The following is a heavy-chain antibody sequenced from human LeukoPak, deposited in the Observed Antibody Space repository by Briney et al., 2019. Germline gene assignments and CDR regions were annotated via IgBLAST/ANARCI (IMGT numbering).Heavy chain of an antibody. CDR3: ARDTKTYYYDSSGYYYAFDI. D-gene: IGHD3-22*01. Sequence: GASVKVSCKASGYTFTSYGISWVRQAPGQGLEWMGWISAYNGNANYAQKLQGRVTMTTDTSTSTAYMELRSLRSDDTAVYYCARDTKTYYYDSSGYYYAFDIWGQGTMVTVSS. J-gene: IGHJ3*02. CDR1: GYTFTSYG. V-gene: IGHV1-18*01. CDR2: ISAYNGNA.